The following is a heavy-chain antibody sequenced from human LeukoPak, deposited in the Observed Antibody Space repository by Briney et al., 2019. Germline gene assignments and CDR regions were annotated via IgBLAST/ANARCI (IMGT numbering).Heavy chain of an antibody. V-gene: IGHV3-66*01. J-gene: IGHJ6*03. Sequence: GGSLRLSCAASGFFVSNNYMSWVRQAPGKGLEWVSVIYSGGDTYYADSVKGRFTISRDNAKNSLYLQMNSLRAEDTAVYYCARNLQARRHYYYYMDVWGKGTTVTVSS. D-gene: IGHD6-6*01. CDR3: ARNLQARRHYYYYMDV. CDR2: IYSGGDT. CDR1: GFFVSNNY.